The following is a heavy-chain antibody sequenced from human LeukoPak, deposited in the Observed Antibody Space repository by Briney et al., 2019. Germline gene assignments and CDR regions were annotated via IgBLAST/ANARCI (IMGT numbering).Heavy chain of an antibody. J-gene: IGHJ4*02. CDR1: GGSISSYY. CDR2: IYYSGST. Sequence: SETLSLTCTVSGGSISSYYWSWIRQPPGKGLEWIGYIYYSGSTNYNPSLKGRVTISVDTSKNQFSLKLSSVTAADTAVYYCARGATYYDFWSGYSLFDYWGQGTLVTVSS. D-gene: IGHD3-3*01. CDR3: ARGATYYDFWSGYSLFDY. V-gene: IGHV4-59*01.